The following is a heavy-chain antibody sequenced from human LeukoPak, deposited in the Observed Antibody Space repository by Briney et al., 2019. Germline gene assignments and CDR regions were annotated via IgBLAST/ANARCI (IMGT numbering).Heavy chain of an antibody. Sequence: GGSLRLSCVASGFTFRSYVTHWVRQAPGNGLEWVACIRYDGSNKYYADSVKGRFTISRDNPKNTLYLQMNSLRAEDTAVYYCAKDRTAAGDYEDYWGQGTLVTVSS. CDR3: AKDRTAAGDYEDY. CDR2: IRYDGSNK. CDR1: GFTFRSYV. J-gene: IGHJ4*02. V-gene: IGHV3-30*02. D-gene: IGHD6-13*01.